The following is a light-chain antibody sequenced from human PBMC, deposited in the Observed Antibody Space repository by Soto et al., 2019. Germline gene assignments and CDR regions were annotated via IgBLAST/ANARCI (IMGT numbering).Light chain of an antibody. Sequence: EIVMTQSPATLSVSPGERATLSCRASQSVSSNLAWYQQKPGQAPRLLTYGASTRATGIPARFSGSGSGTEFTLTISRLQSEDFAVYYCQQYNNWPATFGPGTKVDIK. V-gene: IGKV3-15*01. CDR3: QQYNNWPAT. J-gene: IGKJ3*01. CDR1: QSVSSN. CDR2: GAS.